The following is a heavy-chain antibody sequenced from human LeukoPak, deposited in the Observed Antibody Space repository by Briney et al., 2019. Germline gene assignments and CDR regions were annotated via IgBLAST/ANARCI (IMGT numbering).Heavy chain of an antibody. CDR1: GFTFSSYS. J-gene: IGHJ4*02. CDR3: ARVYCSGASCSSYFDY. CDR2: IGSSSNYI. Sequence: PGGSLRLSCVASGFTFSSYSMNWVRQAPGKGLEWVSCIGSSSNYIYYGDSVRGRFTISRDNAKDSLSLQMNSLRAEDTAVYYCARVYCSGASCSSYFDYWGQGTLVTVSS. D-gene: IGHD2-15*01. V-gene: IGHV3-21*01.